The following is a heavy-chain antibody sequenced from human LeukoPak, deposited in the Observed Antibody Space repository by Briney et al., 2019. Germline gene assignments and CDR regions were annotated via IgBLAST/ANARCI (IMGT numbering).Heavy chain of an antibody. V-gene: IGHV4-34*01. CDR2: INHSGST. Sequence: SETLSLTCAVYGGSFSGYYWSWIRQPPGKGLEWIGEINHSGSTNYNPSLKSRVTISVDTSKNQFSLKLSSVTAADTAVYYCARHEVPPFTIFGVDPPYFDYWGQGTLVTVSS. CDR3: ARHEVPPFTIFGVDPPYFDY. D-gene: IGHD3-3*01. J-gene: IGHJ4*02. CDR1: GGSFSGYY.